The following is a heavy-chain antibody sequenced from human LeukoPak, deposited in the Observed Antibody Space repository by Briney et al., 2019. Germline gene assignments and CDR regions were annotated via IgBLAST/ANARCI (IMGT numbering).Heavy chain of an antibody. CDR3: ATGECVGRSCYGMDG. D-gene: IGHD1-26*01. CDR1: GYCFTPHY. Sequence: AVTVSFQASGYCFTPHYKHWVRLAPGPGMEWMGWINPNTGGTNYAQKFQGKVTMTRDRANSKAYMELNSLRSDGAAVYYCATGECVGRSCYGMDGWGQGSTVTVSS. CDR2: INPNTGGT. J-gene: IGHJ6*02. V-gene: IGHV1-2*02.